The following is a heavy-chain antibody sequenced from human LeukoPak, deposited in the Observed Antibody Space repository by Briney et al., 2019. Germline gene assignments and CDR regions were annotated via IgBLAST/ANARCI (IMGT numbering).Heavy chain of an antibody. V-gene: IGHV1-46*01. J-gene: IGHJ5*02. CDR1: GYTFTSHE. D-gene: IGHD2-2*01. CDR3: ATGNPPSPVVPAAYNWFDP. Sequence: ASVKVSCKASGYTFTSHEMHWVRQAPGQGLAWMGTINPSGGSTGYAQKFRGRVTMTEDTSTDTAYMELSSLRSEDTAVYYCATGNPPSPVVPAAYNWFDPWGQGTLVTVSS. CDR2: INPSGGST.